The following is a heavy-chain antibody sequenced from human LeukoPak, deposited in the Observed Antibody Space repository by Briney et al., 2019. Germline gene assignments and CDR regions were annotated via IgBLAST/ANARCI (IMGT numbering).Heavy chain of an antibody. J-gene: IGHJ4*02. CDR2: IWHDGSHK. V-gene: IGHV3-33*01. CDR3: ARDIFGSGSYPDF. Sequence: GRSLRLSCAASGVAFNTYAMHWVRQAPGQGLEWVALIWHDGSHKFYSNSVTGQFTISRDNSKNTVSLQMNNLRPEDTAVYYCARDIFGSGSYPDFWGQGTLVTVSS. D-gene: IGHD3-10*01. CDR1: GVAFNTYA.